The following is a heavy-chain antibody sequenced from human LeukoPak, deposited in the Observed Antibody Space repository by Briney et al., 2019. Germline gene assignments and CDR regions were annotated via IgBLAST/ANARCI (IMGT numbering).Heavy chain of an antibody. CDR2: IYYSGST. D-gene: IGHD2-2*02. Sequence: SQTLSLTCTVSGGSISSGGYYWSWIRQHPGKGLEWIGYIYYSGSTYYNPSLKSRVTISVDTSKNQFSLKLSSVTAADTAVYYCARALTNPYFIVVVPAAIPAVYFDYWGQGTLVTVSS. J-gene: IGHJ4*02. CDR3: ARALTNPYFIVVVPAAIPAVYFDY. CDR1: GGSISSGGYY. V-gene: IGHV4-31*03.